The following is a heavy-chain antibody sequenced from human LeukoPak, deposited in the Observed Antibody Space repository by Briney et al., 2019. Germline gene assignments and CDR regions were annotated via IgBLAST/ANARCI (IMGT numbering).Heavy chain of an antibody. CDR1: GYTFTNYY. CDR3: AAWGSSSSPLPGMDV. CDR2: IDPNGGGA. Sequence: ASVKVSCKASGYTFTNYYMHWVRQAPGQGLEWMGVIDPNGGGASYPQKVQGRVTMTRDTSTSTVCMELSSLRSEDTAVYYCAAWGSSSSPLPGMDVWGQGTTVTVSS. D-gene: IGHD6-13*01. V-gene: IGHV1-46*01. J-gene: IGHJ6*02.